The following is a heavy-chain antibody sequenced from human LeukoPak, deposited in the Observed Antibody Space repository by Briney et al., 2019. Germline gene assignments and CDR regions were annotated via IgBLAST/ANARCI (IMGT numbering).Heavy chain of an antibody. CDR2: ISSSSSYI. J-gene: IGHJ3*02. V-gene: IGHV3-21*01. CDR3: ARGDFRLEMTTTISFDM. D-gene: IGHD5-24*01. CDR1: GFTFSSYS. Sequence: GGSLRLSCAASGFTFSSYSMNWVRQAPGKGLEWVSSISSSSSYIYYADSVKGRFTISRDNAKNSLYLQMNSLRVEDTAVYYCARGDFRLEMTTTISFDMWGQGTMVTVSS.